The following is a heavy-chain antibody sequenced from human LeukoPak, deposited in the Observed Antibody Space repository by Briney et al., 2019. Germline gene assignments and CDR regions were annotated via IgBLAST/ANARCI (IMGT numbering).Heavy chain of an antibody. J-gene: IGHJ4*02. CDR1: GCTFSSYW. Sequence: GGSLRLSCAASGCTFSSYWMHWVRHAPGKGRVWVSRINSDGSSTSYADSVKGRFTISRDNAKNTLYLQMNSLRAEDTAVYYCARSPLIAARPFDYWGQGTLVTVSS. CDR3: ARSPLIAARPFDY. V-gene: IGHV3-74*01. CDR2: INSDGSST. D-gene: IGHD6-6*01.